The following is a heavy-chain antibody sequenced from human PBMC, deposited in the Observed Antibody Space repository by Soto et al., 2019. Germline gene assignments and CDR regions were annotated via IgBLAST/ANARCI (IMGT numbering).Heavy chain of an antibody. Sequence: GGSLRLSCAASGFTFGSYVMRWVRQAPGKGLEWVSSVGITGFDTSYADSVKGRFTISRDNSKNTVYLQMNSLRVDDTAMYYCATANKRWRSFDDWGQGTLVTVSS. CDR1: GFTFGSYV. D-gene: IGHD2-15*01. CDR3: ATANKRWRSFDD. J-gene: IGHJ4*02. V-gene: IGHV3-23*01. CDR2: VGITGFDT.